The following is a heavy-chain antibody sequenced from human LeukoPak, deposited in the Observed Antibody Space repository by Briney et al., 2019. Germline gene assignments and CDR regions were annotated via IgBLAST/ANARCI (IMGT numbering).Heavy chain of an antibody. CDR1: GFTFSSYG. CDR2: ISYDGSNK. D-gene: IGHD5-18*01. J-gene: IGHJ4*02. CDR3: ARAPPWIQLWIWWDGVYFDY. V-gene: IGHV3-30*03. Sequence: GGSLRLSCAASGFTFSSYGMHWVRQAPGKGLEWVAVISYDGSNKYYADSVKGRFTISRDNSKNTLYLQMNSLRAEDTAVYYCARAPPWIQLWIWWDGVYFDYWGQGTLVTVSS.